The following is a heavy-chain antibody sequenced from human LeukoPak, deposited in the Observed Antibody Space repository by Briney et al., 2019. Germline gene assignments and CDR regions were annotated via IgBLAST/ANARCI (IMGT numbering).Heavy chain of an antibody. Sequence: GRSLRLSCAASGFTFSTYTMHWVRQAPGKGLEWVAVISYDGISKYFADSVKGRFTISRDNSKNTLYLQMNSLRAEDTAVYSCARGGRAAAGNGPYYYYGLDVWGQGTTVTVSS. CDR1: GFTFSTYT. D-gene: IGHD6-13*01. J-gene: IGHJ6*02. CDR3: ARGGRAAAGNGPYYYYGLDV. V-gene: IGHV3-30-3*01. CDR2: ISYDGISK.